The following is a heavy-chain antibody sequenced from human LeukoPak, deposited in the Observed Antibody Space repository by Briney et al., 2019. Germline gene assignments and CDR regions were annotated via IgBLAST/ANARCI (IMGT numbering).Heavy chain of an antibody. CDR1: GFTVSSNY. CDR2: IYSGGST. Sequence: GGSLRLSCAASGFTVSSNYMSWVRQAPGKGLEWVSVIYSGGSTYYADSVNGRFTISRDNSKNTLYLQMNSLRADDTAVYYCARANYGSASYNYWGQGTLVTVSS. D-gene: IGHD3-10*01. V-gene: IGHV3-66*01. J-gene: IGHJ4*02. CDR3: ARANYGSASYNY.